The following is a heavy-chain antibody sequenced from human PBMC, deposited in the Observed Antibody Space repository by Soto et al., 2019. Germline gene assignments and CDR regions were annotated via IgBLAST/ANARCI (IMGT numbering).Heavy chain of an antibody. CDR1: GFSFSSYA. D-gene: IGHD6-19*01. V-gene: IGHV3-30*04. Sequence: QVRLVESGGGVVQPGRSLRLSCTASGFSFSSYAMYWFRQPPGKGLEWVAVISKDGMNKNYADSVKGRVTVSRDNANYSLDLQLNSLRGEDTAMYYCARDMYSSDYFVKWFKPWGQGTLVTVSS. CDR2: ISKDGMNK. J-gene: IGHJ5*02. CDR3: ARDMYSSDYFVKWFKP.